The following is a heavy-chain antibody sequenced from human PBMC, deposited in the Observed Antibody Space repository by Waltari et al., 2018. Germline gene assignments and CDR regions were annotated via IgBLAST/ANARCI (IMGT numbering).Heavy chain of an antibody. CDR1: GGSISSISYY. V-gene: IGHV4-39*01. CDR2: IYYSGIP. Sequence: QLQLQESGPGLVKPSETLSLTCTVSGGSISSISYYWGWIRQPPGKGLEWIGRIYYSGIPYNNPSLKSRVTISVDTSKNQFSLKLSSVTAADTAVYYCARHVLGYYGSGSYYDYWGQGTLVTVSS. CDR3: ARHVLGYYGSGSYYDY. J-gene: IGHJ4*02. D-gene: IGHD3-10*01.